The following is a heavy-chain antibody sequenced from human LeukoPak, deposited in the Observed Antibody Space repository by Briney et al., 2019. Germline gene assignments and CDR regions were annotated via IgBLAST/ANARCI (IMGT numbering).Heavy chain of an antibody. D-gene: IGHD1-26*01. V-gene: IGHV4-59*01. Sequence: SETLSLTCNVSGGSISSYYWSWIRQPPGKGLEWIGYIYYSGSTNYNPSLKSRVTISVDTSKNQFSLKLSSVTAADTAVYYCAREGYYDYFDYWGQGTLVTVSS. CDR2: IYYSGST. CDR3: AREGYYDYFDY. J-gene: IGHJ4*02. CDR1: GGSISSYY.